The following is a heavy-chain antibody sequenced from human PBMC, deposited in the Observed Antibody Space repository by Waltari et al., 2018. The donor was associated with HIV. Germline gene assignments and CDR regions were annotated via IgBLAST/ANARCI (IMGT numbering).Heavy chain of an antibody. D-gene: IGHD1-20*01. J-gene: IGHJ4*02. CDR3: TTGLLYKRY. Sequence: EVQLVESGGGLVKPGGTLRLSCAGSGFTFSNAWMRRVRQTPGKGLEWVDRNKSKPDCGTTDYSAPVKGRFTISRHDSKNTLYLQMVSLKTEDTAVYYCTTGLLYKRYWGQGTLVTVSS. CDR1: GFTFSNAW. CDR2: NKSKPDCGTT. V-gene: IGHV3-15*01.